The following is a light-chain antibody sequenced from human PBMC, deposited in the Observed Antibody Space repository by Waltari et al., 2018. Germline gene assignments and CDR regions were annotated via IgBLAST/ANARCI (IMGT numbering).Light chain of an antibody. CDR2: YVS. V-gene: IGLV2-14*01. Sequence: SALTQSAPVSGAPGQSVTPTCTATGSPFADIHYVPWYQQHPGKAPQLMIYYVSKRPSGVSNRFSGSKSGNTASLTISGLQAEDEADYYCSSYTSTWGFGGGTKLTVL. CDR3: SSYTSTWG. CDR1: GSPFADIHY. J-gene: IGLJ3*02.